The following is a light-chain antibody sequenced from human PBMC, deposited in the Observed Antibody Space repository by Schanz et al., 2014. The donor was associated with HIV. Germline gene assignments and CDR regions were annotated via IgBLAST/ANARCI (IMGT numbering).Light chain of an antibody. J-gene: IGKJ1*01. V-gene: IGKV3-20*01. CDR1: QSVSSN. Sequence: EIVLTQSPGTLSLSLGERATLSCRASQSVSSNLAWYQQKPGQAPRLLIYGASSRAPGIPDRFTGSGSGTDFTLTISRLEPEDFAVYYCQQYGSSRTFGQGTKVEI. CDR2: GAS. CDR3: QQYGSSRT.